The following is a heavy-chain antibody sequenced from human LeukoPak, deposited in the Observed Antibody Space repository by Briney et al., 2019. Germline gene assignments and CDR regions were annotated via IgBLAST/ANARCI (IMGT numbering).Heavy chain of an antibody. V-gene: IGHV3-30*18. Sequence: PGRSLRLSCAASGCTFSSYGMHWVRQAPGKGLEWVAVISYDGSNKYYADSVKGRFTISRDNSKNTLYLQMNSLRAEDTAVYYCAKDPTTVTTFLDYWGQGTLVTVSS. CDR2: ISYDGSNK. J-gene: IGHJ4*02. CDR3: AKDPTTVTTFLDY. CDR1: GCTFSSYG. D-gene: IGHD4-17*01.